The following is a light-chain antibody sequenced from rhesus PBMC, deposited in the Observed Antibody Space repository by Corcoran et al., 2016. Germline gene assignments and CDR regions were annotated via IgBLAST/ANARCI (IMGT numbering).Light chain of an antibody. Sequence: DVVMTQSPLSLPVTLGQLASISCRSSQSFVHSDGETYLNWFQQKQGQPPWRLISKVSNRDSGVPDSFSGSGAGTDFTLKVSRVWAEDVGIYCSTQSTHWPHSFGQGTKVEIK. V-gene: IGKV2S9*01. CDR3: TQSTHWPHS. J-gene: IGKJ2*01. CDR1: QSFVHSDGETY. CDR2: KVS.